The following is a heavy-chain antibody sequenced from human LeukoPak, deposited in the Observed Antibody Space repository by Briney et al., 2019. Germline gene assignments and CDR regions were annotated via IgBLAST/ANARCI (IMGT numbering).Heavy chain of an antibody. Sequence: GGSLRLSCAVSGFTFSSYWMHWVRQAPGKGLVWVSRIDRDGSRINYADSVKGPFTISRDNGKNTLFLQMNSLRAEDAAVYYCVRGNDYGGPHYWGQGTLVTVSS. CDR2: IDRDGSRI. CDR3: VRGNDYGGPHY. D-gene: IGHD4-23*01. V-gene: IGHV3-74*01. CDR1: GFTFSSYW. J-gene: IGHJ4*02.